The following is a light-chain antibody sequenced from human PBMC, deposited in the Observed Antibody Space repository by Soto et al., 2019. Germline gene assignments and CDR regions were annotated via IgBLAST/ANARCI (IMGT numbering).Light chain of an antibody. Sequence: DVVMTQSPLSLPVTLGXXXSISCRSNQXLVXXXGIAYFSWFQQRPGRSPRRLIYKVSNRDSGVPARFSGSGSGTDFALKISRVEAEDVGVYYCMQGTHWPITFGQGTRLEIK. CDR3: MQGTHWPIT. CDR1: QXLVXXXGIAY. V-gene: IGKV2-30*01. CDR2: KVS. J-gene: IGKJ5*01.